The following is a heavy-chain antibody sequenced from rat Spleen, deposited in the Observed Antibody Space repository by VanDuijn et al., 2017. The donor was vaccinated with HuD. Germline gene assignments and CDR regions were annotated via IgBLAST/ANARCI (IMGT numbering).Heavy chain of an antibody. CDR2: ITYDGSGT. Sequence: EVLLVESGGGSVQPGRSLKLSCATSGFTFTKYGMSWVRQAPTKGLEWVATITYDGSGTYYPDSVKGRFTISRDNAQNTLSLQMNSLRSEDTATYYCARHNSGYGVMDAWGQGASVTVSS. CDR3: ARHNSGYGVMDA. V-gene: IGHV5-29*01. J-gene: IGHJ4*01. D-gene: IGHD4-3*01. CDR1: GFTFTKYG.